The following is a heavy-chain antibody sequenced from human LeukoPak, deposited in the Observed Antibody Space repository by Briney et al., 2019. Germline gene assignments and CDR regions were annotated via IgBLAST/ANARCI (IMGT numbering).Heavy chain of an antibody. V-gene: IGHV3-23*01. Sequence: GGSLRLSCAASGFTFSSYAMSWVRQAPGKGLEWVSTISGSGGSTYYADSVKGRFTISRDNSKNTLYLQMNSLRAEDTAVYYCAKSASDYRRYPRGNFDYWGQGTLVTVSS. D-gene: IGHD3-16*02. CDR3: AKSASDYRRYPRGNFDY. J-gene: IGHJ4*02. CDR2: ISGSGGST. CDR1: GFTFSSYA.